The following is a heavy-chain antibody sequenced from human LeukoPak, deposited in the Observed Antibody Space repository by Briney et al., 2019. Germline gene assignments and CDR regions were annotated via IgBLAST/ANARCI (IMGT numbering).Heavy chain of an antibody. Sequence: GGSLRLSCAASGFSFSGHWMSWVRQAPGRGLEWVANIKQDGSEKYYVDSVKGRFTISRDNAKNSLYLQMNSLRVEDTAVYYCAKYNYWGQGTLVTVSS. CDR1: GFSFSGHW. V-gene: IGHV3-7*01. CDR3: AKYNY. J-gene: IGHJ4*02. D-gene: IGHD2/OR15-2a*01. CDR2: IKQDGSEK.